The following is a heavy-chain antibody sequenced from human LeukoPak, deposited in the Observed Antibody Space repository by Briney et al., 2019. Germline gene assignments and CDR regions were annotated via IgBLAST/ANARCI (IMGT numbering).Heavy chain of an antibody. CDR2: INHSRST. D-gene: IGHD3-16*02. Sequence: PSETLSLTCVLYGGSSSGYYWSWIRQPPGKGLEWIGEINHSRSTNYNPSLKSRVTISVDTSKNQFSLKLSSVTAADTAVYYCARHWTYYDYVWGSYRPYYFDYWGQGTLVTVSS. V-gene: IGHV4-34*01. CDR1: GGSSSGYY. J-gene: IGHJ4*02. CDR3: ARHWTYYDYVWGSYRPYYFDY.